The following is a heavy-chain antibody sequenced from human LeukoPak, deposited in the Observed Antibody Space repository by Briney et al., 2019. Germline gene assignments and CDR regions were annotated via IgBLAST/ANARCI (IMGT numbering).Heavy chain of an antibody. CDR2: INPIGGT. CDR3: ARGSSYYDFWSGYYPTRGNWFDP. Sequence: SGSLSVTCAVYGGSFSGYYWSWVRQPPGKGLGWRGAINPIGGTKYNSSHKRRVPISVDTSKHQFSLKLRSVTAADTAVYYCARGSSYYDFWSGYYPTRGNWFDPWGQGTLVTVSS. J-gene: IGHJ5*02. D-gene: IGHD3-3*01. CDR1: GGSFSGYY. V-gene: IGHV4-34*01.